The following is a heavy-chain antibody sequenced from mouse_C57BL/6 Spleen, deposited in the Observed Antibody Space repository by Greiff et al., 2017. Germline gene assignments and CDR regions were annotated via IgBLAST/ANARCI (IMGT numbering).Heavy chain of an antibody. CDR1: GYTFTSYW. V-gene: IGHV1-64*01. Sequence: QLQQPGAELVKPGASVKLSCKASGYTFTSYWMHWVKQRPGQGLEWIGMIHPNSGSTNYNEKFKSKATLTVDKSSSTAYMQLSSLTSEDSAVYYCARWITTVVARYAMDYWGQGTSVTVSS. J-gene: IGHJ4*01. CDR3: ARWITTVVARYAMDY. CDR2: IHPNSGST. D-gene: IGHD1-1*01.